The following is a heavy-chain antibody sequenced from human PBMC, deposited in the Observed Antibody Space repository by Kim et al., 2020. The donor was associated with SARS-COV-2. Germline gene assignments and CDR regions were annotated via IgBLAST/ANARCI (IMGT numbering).Heavy chain of an antibody. D-gene: IGHD3-10*01. V-gene: IGHV4-59*13. CDR1: GGSISSYY. CDR3: ARGQYYYGSGSTPGAWFDP. Sequence: SETLSLTCTVSGGSISSYYWSWIRQPPGKGLEWIGYIYYSGSTNYNPSLKSRVTISVDTSKNQFSLKLSSVTAADTAVYYCARGQYYYGSGSTPGAWFDPWGQGTLVTLPS. J-gene: IGHJ5*02. CDR2: IYYSGST.